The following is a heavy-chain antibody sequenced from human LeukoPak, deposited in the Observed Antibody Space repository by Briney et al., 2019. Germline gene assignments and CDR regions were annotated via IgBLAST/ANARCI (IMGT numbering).Heavy chain of an antibody. J-gene: IGHJ4*02. CDR2: ISSSSSSI. V-gene: IGHV3-48*01. D-gene: IGHD3-16*01. Sequence: PGGSLRLSCAASVFTFKNYNMHWVRQAPGKGLECISYISSSSSSIYSADSVQGRFTVSRDNDKNSLFLQMNSLRAEDTAVYYCARENYAELFDYWGQGTLVTVSS. CDR3: ARENYAELFDY. CDR1: VFTFKNYN.